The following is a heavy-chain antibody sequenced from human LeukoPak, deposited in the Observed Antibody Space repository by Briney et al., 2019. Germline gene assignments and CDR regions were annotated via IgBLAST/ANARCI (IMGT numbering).Heavy chain of an antibody. CDR2: IIPIFGTA. CDR1: GGTFSSYA. Sequence: ASVKVSCKASGGTFSSYAISWVRQAPGQGLEWMGGIIPIFGTANYAQKFQGRVTITADESTSTAYMELSSLRSEDTAVYCCARDRLGYCSSTSCYAFDIWGQGTMVTVSS. V-gene: IGHV1-69*13. J-gene: IGHJ3*02. CDR3: ARDRLGYCSSTSCYAFDI. D-gene: IGHD2-2*01.